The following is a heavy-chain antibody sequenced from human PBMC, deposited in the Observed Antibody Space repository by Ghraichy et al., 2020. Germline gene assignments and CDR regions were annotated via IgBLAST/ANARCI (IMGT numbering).Heavy chain of an antibody. CDR2: IYSGGAT. Sequence: GESLNISCAASGFTVSRNYMSWVRQAPGKGLECVASIYSGGATYYTDSVKGRFTISRDNSKNTLYLQMNSLRAEDTAVYYCARDGGSLSGDFWGQGTLVTVSS. CDR3: ARDGGSLSGDF. V-gene: IGHV3-66*01. D-gene: IGHD2-15*01. J-gene: IGHJ4*02. CDR1: GFTVSRNY.